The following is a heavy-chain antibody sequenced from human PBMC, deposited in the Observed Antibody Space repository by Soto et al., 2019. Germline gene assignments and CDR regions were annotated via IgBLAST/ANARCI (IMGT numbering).Heavy chain of an antibody. CDR3: AREGATMTYDY. V-gene: IGHV3-30-3*01. J-gene: IGHJ4*02. Sequence: QPGGSLRLSCAASGFTFSSYAMHWVRQAPGKGLEWVAVISYDGSNKYYADSVKGRFTISRDNSKNTLYLQMNSLRAEDTAVYYCAREGATMTYDYWGQGTLVTVSS. D-gene: IGHD1-26*01. CDR2: ISYDGSNK. CDR1: GFTFSSYA.